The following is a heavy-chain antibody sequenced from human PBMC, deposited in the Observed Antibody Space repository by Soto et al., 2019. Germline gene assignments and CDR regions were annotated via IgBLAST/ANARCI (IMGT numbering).Heavy chain of an antibody. J-gene: IGHJ6*02. D-gene: IGHD2-2*01. CDR2: IYPGDSDT. V-gene: IGHV5-51*01. CDR3: ARHESGCSSTRCYYSYYYYYGMHV. Sequence: LKISCKGSGYSFTSYWIGWVRQMPGKGLEWMGIIYPGDSDTRYSPSFQGQVTISADKSISTAYLQWSSLKASDTAMYYCARHESGCSSTRCYYSYYYYYGMHVSGQGTPVTVSS. CDR1: GYSFTSYW.